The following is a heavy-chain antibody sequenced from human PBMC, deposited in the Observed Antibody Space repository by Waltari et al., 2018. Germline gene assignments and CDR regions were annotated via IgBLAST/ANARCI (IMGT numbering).Heavy chain of an antibody. CDR3: ARGARRGYSYGFYGY. V-gene: IGHV1-2*04. Sequence: QVQLVQSGAEVKKPGASVKVSCKASGYTFTGSYMHWVRQAPGQGLEWMGWINPNSGGTNYAQKFQGWVTMTRDTSISTAYMELSRLRSDDTAVYYCARGARRGYSYGFYGYWGQGTLVTVSS. J-gene: IGHJ4*02. D-gene: IGHD5-18*01. CDR1: GYTFTGSY. CDR2: INPNSGGT.